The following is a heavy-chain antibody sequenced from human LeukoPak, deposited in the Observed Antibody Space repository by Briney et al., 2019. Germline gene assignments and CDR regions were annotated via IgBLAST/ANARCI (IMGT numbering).Heavy chain of an antibody. J-gene: IGHJ3*01. D-gene: IGHD4-11*01. V-gene: IGHV4-31*03. Sequence: PSETLSLTCTVSGGSVSGGGYYWVWIRQRPGKGLEWIGYIYDTGSASYNPSLKSRLTTALDKSKNQFSLKLSSVTAADTAVYYCARPLNTVHDTFDVWGQATMVTVPS. CDR1: GGSVSGGGYY. CDR3: ARPLNTVHDTFDV. CDR2: IYDTGSA.